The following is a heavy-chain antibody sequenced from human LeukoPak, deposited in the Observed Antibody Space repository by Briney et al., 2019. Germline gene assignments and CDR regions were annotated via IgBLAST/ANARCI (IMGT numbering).Heavy chain of an antibody. CDR2: ISAYNGNT. CDR1: GYTFTSYG. CDR3: ARVSADDYYYYYYHMDV. J-gene: IGHJ6*03. D-gene: IGHD1-1*01. V-gene: IGHV1-18*01. Sequence: GASVKVSCKASGYTFTSYGTSWVRQPPGHGLEWMGWISAYNGNTNYAQKLQGRVTMTTDTSTSTAYMELRSLRSDDTAVYYCARVSADDYYYYYYHMDVWGKGTTVTVSS.